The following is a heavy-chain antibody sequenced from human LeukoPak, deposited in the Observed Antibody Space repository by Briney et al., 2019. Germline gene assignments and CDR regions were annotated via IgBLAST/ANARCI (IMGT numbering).Heavy chain of an antibody. CDR3: ARASKQLVPPYYYYYYMDV. CDR2: IYTSGST. D-gene: IGHD6-6*01. J-gene: IGHJ6*03. CDR1: GGSISSYY. Sequence: PSETLSLTCTVSGGSISSYYWSWIRQPAGKGLGWIGRIYTSGSTNYNPSLKSRVTMSVDTSKNQFSLKLSSVTAADTAVYYCARASKQLVPPYYYYYYMDVWGKGTTVTVSS. V-gene: IGHV4-4*07.